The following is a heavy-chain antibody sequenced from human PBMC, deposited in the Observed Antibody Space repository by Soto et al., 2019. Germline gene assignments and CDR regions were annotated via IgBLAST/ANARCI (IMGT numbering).Heavy chain of an antibody. Sequence: QVQLQESGPGLVKPSQTLSLTCTVSGGSISSGGYYWSWIRQHPGKGLEWIGYIYYSGSTYYNPSLKSRVTISVDTSKNQFSLKLSSVTAADTAVYYCARGWAQAYYYYYGMDVWGQGTTVTVSS. CDR2: IYYSGST. CDR3: ARGWAQAYYYYYGMDV. CDR1: GGSISSGGYY. V-gene: IGHV4-31*03. J-gene: IGHJ6*02.